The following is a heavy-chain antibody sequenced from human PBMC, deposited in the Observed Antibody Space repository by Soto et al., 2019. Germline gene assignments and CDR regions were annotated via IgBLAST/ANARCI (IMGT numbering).Heavy chain of an antibody. CDR2: IYHSGST. V-gene: IGHV4-38-2*02. CDR1: VYSISSGYY. J-gene: IGHJ4*02. Sequence: SETLSLACAFYVYSISSGYYWGWVRQPPGKGLEWIVSIYHSGSTYYNPSLKSRVTISVDMSKNQFSLKLSSVTAADTAVYYCARDILQLLGRNYFDYWGQGTMVTVSS. CDR3: ARDILQLLGRNYFDY. D-gene: IGHD6-6*01.